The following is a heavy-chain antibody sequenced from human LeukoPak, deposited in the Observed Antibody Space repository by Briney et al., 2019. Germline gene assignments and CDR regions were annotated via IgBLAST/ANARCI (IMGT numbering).Heavy chain of an antibody. CDR3: ARERAAAGEY. Sequence: ASVKVSCKASGYTFTSYGISWMRQAPGQGLEWMGIINPSGGSTSYAQKFQGRVTMTRDTSTSTVYMELSSLRSEDTAVYYCARERAAAGEYWGQGTLVTVSS. J-gene: IGHJ4*02. D-gene: IGHD6-13*01. CDR2: INPSGGST. V-gene: IGHV1-46*01. CDR1: GYTFTSYG.